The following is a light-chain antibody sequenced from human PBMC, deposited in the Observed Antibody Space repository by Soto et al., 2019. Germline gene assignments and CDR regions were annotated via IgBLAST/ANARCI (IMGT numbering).Light chain of an antibody. Sequence: QSVLTQPRSVSGSPGQSVTISCTGTRSDVGGYNYVSWYQQHPGKAPKLMIYDVSKRPSGVPDRFSGSKSGNTASLTISGLQAEDEADYYCCSYAGNVRVFGGGTQLTVL. CDR2: DVS. CDR3: CSYAGNVRV. V-gene: IGLV2-11*01. CDR1: RSDVGGYNY. J-gene: IGLJ3*02.